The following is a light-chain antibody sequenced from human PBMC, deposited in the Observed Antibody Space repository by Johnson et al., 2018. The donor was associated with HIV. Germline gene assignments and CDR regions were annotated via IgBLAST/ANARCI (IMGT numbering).Light chain of an antibody. Sequence: QPVLTQPPSVSAAPGQKVTISCSGSSSNIGNNYVSWYQQLPGTAPKLLIYDNNKRPSGIPDQFSASKSDTTATLGITGLQTGDEADYYCGTWDSSLSAYVFGTGTKVTVL. CDR1: SSNIGNNY. CDR2: DNN. J-gene: IGLJ1*01. V-gene: IGLV1-51*01. CDR3: GTWDSSLSAYV.